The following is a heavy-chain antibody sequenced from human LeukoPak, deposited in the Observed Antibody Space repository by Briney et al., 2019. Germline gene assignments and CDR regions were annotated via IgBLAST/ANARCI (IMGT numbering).Heavy chain of an antibody. V-gene: IGHV1-69-2*01. CDR3: ARDLARGLSSS. CDR2: VDPEDGET. D-gene: IGHD3-10*01. CDR1: GYTFTDYY. J-gene: IGHJ3*01. Sequence: ASVKISCKVSGYTFTDYYMRWVQQAPGKGLEWMGLVDPEDGETIYAEKFQGRVTITADTSTDTAYMELSRLRSDDTAVYYCARDLARGLSSSWGQGTMVTVSS.